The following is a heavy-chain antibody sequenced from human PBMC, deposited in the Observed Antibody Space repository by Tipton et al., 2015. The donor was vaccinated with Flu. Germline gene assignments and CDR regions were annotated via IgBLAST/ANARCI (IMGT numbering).Heavy chain of an antibody. CDR1: GGSISSYY. Sequence: TLSLTCTVSGGSISSYYWSWIRQPAGKGLEWIGRIYTSGSTNYNPSLKSRVTMSVDTSKNQFSLKLSSVTAADTAVYYCARLGPGDYYDSSGYYSEGWYFDLWGRGTLVTVSS. CDR3: ARLGPGDYYDSSGYYSEGWYFDL. V-gene: IGHV4-4*07. CDR2: IYTSGST. J-gene: IGHJ2*01. D-gene: IGHD3-22*01.